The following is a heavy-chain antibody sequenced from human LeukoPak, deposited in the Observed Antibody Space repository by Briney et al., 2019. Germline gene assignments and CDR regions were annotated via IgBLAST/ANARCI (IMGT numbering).Heavy chain of an antibody. CDR3: ATRAVAGVDY. D-gene: IGHD6-19*01. CDR1: GGSISSYY. CDR2: IYYSGST. J-gene: IGHJ4*02. V-gene: IGHV4-59*12. Sequence: SETLSLTCTVSGGSISSYYWSWIRQPPGKGLEWIGHIYYSGSTNYNPSLKSRVTISVDTSKNQFSLKLSSVTAADTAVYYCATRAVAGVDYWGQGTLVTVSS.